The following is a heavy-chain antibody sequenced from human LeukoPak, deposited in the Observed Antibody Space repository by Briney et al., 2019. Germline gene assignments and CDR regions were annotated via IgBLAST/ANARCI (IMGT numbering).Heavy chain of an antibody. Sequence: GGSLRLSCAASGFTFSRYELNWVRQAPGKGLEWVSYISSSGSIIYYADSVKGRFTISRDNAKNSLYLQMNSLRAEDTAVYYCARDLGMTDGDYVSYFDYWGQGTLVTVSS. V-gene: IGHV3-48*03. D-gene: IGHD4-17*01. CDR2: ISSSGSII. CDR3: ARDLGMTDGDYVSYFDY. J-gene: IGHJ4*02. CDR1: GFTFSRYE.